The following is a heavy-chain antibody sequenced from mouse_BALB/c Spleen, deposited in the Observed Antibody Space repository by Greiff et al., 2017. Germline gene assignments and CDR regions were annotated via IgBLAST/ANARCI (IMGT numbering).Heavy chain of an antibody. CDR3: ARGDY. V-gene: IGHV14-3*02. CDR2: IDPANGNT. Sequence: VQLQQSGAELVKPGASVKLSCTASGFNIKDTYMHWVKRRPEQGLAWIGRIDPANGNTKYDPKFQGTATLTADTSSNTAYLQLSSLTSDGTAVYYCARGDYWGQGTTLTVSS. CDR1: GFNIKDTY. J-gene: IGHJ2*01.